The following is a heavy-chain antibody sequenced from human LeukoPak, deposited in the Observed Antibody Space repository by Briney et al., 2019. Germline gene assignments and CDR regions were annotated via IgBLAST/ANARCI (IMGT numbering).Heavy chain of an antibody. CDR3: AKGESSSPYFGMDV. D-gene: IGHD6-6*01. J-gene: IGHJ6*02. CDR2: ISWDGGST. CDR1: GFTFDDCT. Sequence: GGSLRLSCAASGFTFDDCTMYWVRQAPGKGLEWVSLISWDGGSTYYADSVKGRFTISRDNSKNSLYLQMSSLRTEDTALYYCAKGESSSPYFGMDVWGQGTTVTVSS. V-gene: IGHV3-43*01.